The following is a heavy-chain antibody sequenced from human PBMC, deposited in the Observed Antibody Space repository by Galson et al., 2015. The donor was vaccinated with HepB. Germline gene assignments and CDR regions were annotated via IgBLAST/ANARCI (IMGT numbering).Heavy chain of an antibody. J-gene: IGHJ4*02. V-gene: IGHV3-30*04. CDR1: GFTFSSYA. CDR2: ISYDGSNK. Sequence: SLRLSCAASGFTFSSYAMHWVRQAPGKGLEWVAVISYDGSNKYYADSVKGRFTISRDNSKNTLYLQMNSLRAEDTAVYYCARVSSSGYYYFGDPYYFDYWGQGTLVTVSS. D-gene: IGHD3-22*01. CDR3: ARVSSSGYYYFGDPYYFDY.